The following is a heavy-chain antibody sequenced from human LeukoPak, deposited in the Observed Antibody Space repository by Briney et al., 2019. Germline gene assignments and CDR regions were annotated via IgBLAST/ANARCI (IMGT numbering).Heavy chain of an antibody. D-gene: IGHD3-10*01. CDR2: VFYNGAT. Sequence: ASETLSLTCIVSGGSISSSIYYWAWVRQPPGKGLEWIGTVFYNGATQYSPSLRSRVTISIDTSTNQFSLKLTSVTAADTALYYCARCNMVRGVLYYYYGMDVWGQGTTVTVSS. V-gene: IGHV4-39*07. CDR3: ARCNMVRGVLYYYYGMDV. CDR1: GGSISSSIYY. J-gene: IGHJ6*02.